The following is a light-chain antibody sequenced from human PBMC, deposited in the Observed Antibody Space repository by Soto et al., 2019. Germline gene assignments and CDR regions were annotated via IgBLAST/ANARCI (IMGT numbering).Light chain of an antibody. Sequence: QSVLTQSSSASASLGSSVKLTCTLSSGHSSYIIAWHQQQPGKAPRYLMKLEGSGSFNKVSGVPDRFSGSSSGADRYLTISNLQFEDEADYYCETWDSNTWVFGGGTKVTVL. V-gene: IGLV4-60*02. J-gene: IGLJ3*02. CDR2: LEGSGSF. CDR1: SGHSSYI. CDR3: ETWDSNTWV.